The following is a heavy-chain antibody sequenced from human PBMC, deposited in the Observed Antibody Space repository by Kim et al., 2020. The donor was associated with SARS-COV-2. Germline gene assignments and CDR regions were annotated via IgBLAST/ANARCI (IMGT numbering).Heavy chain of an antibody. CDR1: GGSFSGYY. Sequence: SETLSLTCAVYGGSFSGYYWSWIRQPPGKGLEWIGEINHSGSTNYNPSLKSRVTISVDTSKNQFSLKLSSVTAADTAVYYCASPNRRRTYGGNKLSSRRDWYFDLWGRGTLVTVSS. J-gene: IGHJ2*01. CDR3: ASPNRRRTYGGNKLSSRRDWYFDL. D-gene: IGHD2-15*01. CDR2: INHSGST. V-gene: IGHV4-34*01.